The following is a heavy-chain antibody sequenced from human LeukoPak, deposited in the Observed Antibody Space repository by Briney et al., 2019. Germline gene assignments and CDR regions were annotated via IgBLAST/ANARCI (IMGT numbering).Heavy chain of an antibody. J-gene: IGHJ6*03. CDR2: IYYSGTT. CDR3: ARQISDYYYYYMDV. V-gene: IGHV4-39*01. D-gene: IGHD3-10*01. CDR1: GGSISSSNYY. Sequence: SETLSLTCTVSGGSISSSNYYWGCIRQPPGKGLEWIGTIYYSGTTYYNPSLESPVTLSEDTSQNQFSLTLRSVTAADTAVYYCARQISDYYYYYMDVWGKGTTVTVSS.